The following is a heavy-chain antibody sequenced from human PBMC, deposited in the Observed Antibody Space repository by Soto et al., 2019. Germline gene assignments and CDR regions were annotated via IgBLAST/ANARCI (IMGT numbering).Heavy chain of an antibody. J-gene: IGHJ4*02. CDR1: GFTFDDYA. V-gene: IGHV3-9*01. CDR2: ISWNSGSI. CDR3: AKGPWLVSFFDY. D-gene: IGHD6-19*01. Sequence: PGGSLRLSCAASGFTFDDYAMHWVRQAPGKGLEWVSGISWNSGSIGYADSVKGRFTISRDNAKNSLYLQMNSLRAEDTALYYCAKGPWLVSFFDYWGQGTLVTVSS.